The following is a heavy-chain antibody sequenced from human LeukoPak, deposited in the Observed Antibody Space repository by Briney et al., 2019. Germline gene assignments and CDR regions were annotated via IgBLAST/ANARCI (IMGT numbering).Heavy chain of an antibody. Sequence: ASETLSLTCTVSGGSISNYYWSWIRQPPGKGLEWIGYIYYSGSTNYNPSLKSRVTISVDTSKNQFSLKLSSVTAADTAVYYCARALGTTWRYYYYYMDVWGKGTTVTVSS. J-gene: IGHJ6*03. D-gene: IGHD1-7*01. CDR2: IYYSGST. CDR1: GGSISNYY. V-gene: IGHV4-59*01. CDR3: ARALGTTWRYYYYYMDV.